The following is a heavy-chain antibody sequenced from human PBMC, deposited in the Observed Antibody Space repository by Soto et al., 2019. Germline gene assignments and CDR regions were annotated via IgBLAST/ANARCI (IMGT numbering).Heavy chain of an antibody. CDR3: ASLWWDAAPPGIDV. J-gene: IGHJ6*02. CDR2: IIPILGIA. CDR1: GGTFSSYT. V-gene: IGHV1-69*02. Sequence: QVQLVQSGAEVKKPGSSVKVSCKASGGTFSSYTISWVRQAPGQGLEWMGRIIPILGIANYAQKFQGRVTITADKSTSTAYMELSSLRSEDTAVYYCASLWWDAAPPGIDVWGQGTTVTVSS. D-gene: IGHD1-26*01.